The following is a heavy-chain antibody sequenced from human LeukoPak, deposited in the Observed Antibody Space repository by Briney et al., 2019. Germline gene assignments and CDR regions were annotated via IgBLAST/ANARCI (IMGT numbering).Heavy chain of an antibody. CDR2: INPSDGSI. CDR3: ARDREVGTTRKYFDY. J-gene: IGHJ4*02. CDR1: GYIFTSYY. D-gene: IGHD1-26*01. Sequence: GASVKVSCKASGYIFTSYYMHWVRQAPGQGLEWMGMINPSDGSITYAQRFRGRVTMTRDTSTSAVYMDLSSLSSEDTAVYYCARDREVGTTRKYFDYWGQGTLVTVSS. V-gene: IGHV1-46*01.